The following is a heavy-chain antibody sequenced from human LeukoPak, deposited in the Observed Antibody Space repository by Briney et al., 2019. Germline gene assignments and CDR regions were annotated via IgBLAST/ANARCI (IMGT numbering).Heavy chain of an antibody. V-gene: IGHV3-53*01. Sequence: GGSLRLSCTACGVTVSTNFMIEIPHAPGKGLEWVSVMHSGGTTYYADSVRGRFTISRDNSKNTLYLQMNNLRAEDTAVYYCARGHYVGSRFWGQGTLVTVSS. CDR2: MHSGGTT. J-gene: IGHJ4*02. CDR1: GVTVSTNF. D-gene: IGHD3-10*02. CDR3: ARGHYVGSRF.